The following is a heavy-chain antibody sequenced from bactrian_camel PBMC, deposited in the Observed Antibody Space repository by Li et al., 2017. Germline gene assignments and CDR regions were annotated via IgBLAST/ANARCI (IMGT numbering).Heavy chain of an antibody. CDR1: GTTNC. CDR2: VDNDGFP. J-gene: IGHJ6*01. D-gene: IGHD5*01. Sequence: VQLVESGGGSVQAGGSLRLSCSASGTTNCMAWFRQAPGKEREAVAAVDNDGFPSFHAGVKGRFTISRDKDKNMLYLHMNQLKPEDTAMYICAADEGGRGTWPTERGYWGQGTQVTVS. V-gene: IGHV3S53*01. CDR3: AADEGGRGTWPTERGY.